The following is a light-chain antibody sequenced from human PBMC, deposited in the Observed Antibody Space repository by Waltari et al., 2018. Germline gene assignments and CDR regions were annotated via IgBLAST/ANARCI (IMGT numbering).Light chain of an antibody. CDR3: CSYAGSPFV. Sequence: QSALTQPASVSGSPGQSITISCTGTSSDVGLYNLVSWYQQHPGKAPKLMIYEGSKRPSGVSNRFSGSKTGNTASLTISGLQAEDEADYYCCSYAGSPFVFGTGTKVTVL. J-gene: IGLJ1*01. V-gene: IGLV2-23*01. CDR1: SSDVGLYNL. CDR2: EGS.